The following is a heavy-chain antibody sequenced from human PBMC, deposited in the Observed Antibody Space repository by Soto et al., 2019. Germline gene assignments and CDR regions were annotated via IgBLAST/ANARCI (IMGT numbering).Heavy chain of an antibody. V-gene: IGHV4-61*01. J-gene: IGHJ4*02. Sequence: PSETLSLTCTLPGGSVSSGSYSWSWIRQPPGKRLEWVGYIYYSGSTNYNPSLKSRVTISVDTSKNQFSLKLSSVTAADTAVYNCARDLIGPYSSSSRLGYFDYWGQGTLVTVSS. CDR2: IYYSGST. CDR3: ARDLIGPYSSSSRLGYFDY. D-gene: IGHD6-6*01. CDR1: GGSVSSGSYS.